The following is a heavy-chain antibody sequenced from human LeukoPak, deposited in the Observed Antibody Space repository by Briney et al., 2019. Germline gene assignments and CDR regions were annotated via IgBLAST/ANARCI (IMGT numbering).Heavy chain of an antibody. D-gene: IGHD4-17*01. V-gene: IGHV1-46*01. CDR3: ARSPRGYGDGPNFDY. CDR1: GYTFTSYY. Sequence: ASVKVSCKASGYTFTSYYMHWVRQAPGQGLEWMGIINPSGGSTSYAQKFRGRVTMTRDTSTSTVYMELSSLRSEDTAVYYCARSPRGYGDGPNFDYWGQGTLVTVSS. J-gene: IGHJ4*02. CDR2: INPSGGST.